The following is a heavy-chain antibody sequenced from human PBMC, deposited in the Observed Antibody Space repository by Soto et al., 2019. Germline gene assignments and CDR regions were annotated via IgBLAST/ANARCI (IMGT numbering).Heavy chain of an antibody. Sequence: QVQLVQSGAEVKKPGASVKVSCKASGYTFTSYYMHWVRQAPGQGLEWMGIINPSGGSTSYAQKLQGRVTMTRDTSTSTVYMELSSLRSEDTAVYYCARAPSIAARRYYYYYMDVWGKGTTVTVSS. CDR2: INPSGGST. J-gene: IGHJ6*03. CDR1: GYTFTSYY. V-gene: IGHV1-46*03. CDR3: ARAPSIAARRYYYYYMDV. D-gene: IGHD6-6*01.